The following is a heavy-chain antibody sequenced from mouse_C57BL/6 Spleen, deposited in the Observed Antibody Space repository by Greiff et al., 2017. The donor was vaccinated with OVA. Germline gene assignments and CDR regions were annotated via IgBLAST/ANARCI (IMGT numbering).Heavy chain of an antibody. CDR1: GYTFTSYW. J-gene: IGHJ3*01. V-gene: IGHV1-64*01. CDR3: ARRGLDYDWFAY. Sequence: VQLQQPGAELVQPGASVKLSCKASGYTFTSYWMHWVKQRPGQGLEWIGMIHPDSGSTNYNEKFKSKATLTVDKSTSTAYMQISSLTSEDSAVYYCARRGLDYDWFAYWGQGTLVTVSA. D-gene: IGHD2-4*01. CDR2: IHPDSGST.